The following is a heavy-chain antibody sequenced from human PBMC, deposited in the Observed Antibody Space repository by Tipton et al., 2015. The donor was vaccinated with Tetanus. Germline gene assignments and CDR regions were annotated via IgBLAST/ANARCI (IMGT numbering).Heavy chain of an antibody. CDR2: VSASGNT. J-gene: IGHJ4*02. CDR3: AKLKSRGDSSAIEH. D-gene: IGHD2-21*02. V-gene: IGHV3-23*01. Sequence: TWVRQVPGEGLEWVSGVSASGNTNYADSVDGRFTISRDNAKNTMYLQMNSLRAEDTATYYCAKLKSRGDSSAIEHWGQGTLVTVSS.